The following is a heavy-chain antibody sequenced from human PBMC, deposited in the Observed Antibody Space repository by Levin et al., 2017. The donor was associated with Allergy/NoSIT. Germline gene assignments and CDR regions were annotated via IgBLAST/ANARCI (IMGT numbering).Heavy chain of an antibody. CDR2: ISYDGSNK. V-gene: IGHV3-30*18. CDR1: GFTFSSYG. Sequence: GGSLRLSCAASGFTFSSYGMHWVRQAPGKGLEWVAVISYDGSNKYYADSVKGRFTISRDNSKNTLYLQMNSLRAEDTAVYYCAKDHRGGDFDYWGQGTLVTVSS. CDR3: AKDHRGGDFDY. J-gene: IGHJ4*02.